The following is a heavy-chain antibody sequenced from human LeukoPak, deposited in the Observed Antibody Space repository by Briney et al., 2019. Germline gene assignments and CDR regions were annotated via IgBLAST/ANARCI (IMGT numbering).Heavy chain of an antibody. D-gene: IGHD3-3*01. Sequence: ETLSLTCTVSGGSISSSSYFWGWIRQSPGKGVEWVSVISGGGGSTYYADSVKGRFTISRDNSKNTLYVQMNTLRAEDTAVYYCAKDPYDFWSGSSRRYFDYWGQGTLVTVSS. CDR3: AKDPYDFWSGSSRRYFDY. CDR1: GGSISSSSYF. J-gene: IGHJ4*02. CDR2: ISGGGGST. V-gene: IGHV3-23*01.